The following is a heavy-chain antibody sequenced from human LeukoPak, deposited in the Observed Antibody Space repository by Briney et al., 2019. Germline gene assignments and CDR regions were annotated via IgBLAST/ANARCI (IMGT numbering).Heavy chain of an antibody. CDR1: GSTFSDYY. Sequence: GGSLRLSCAASGSTFSDYYMSWIRQAPGKGLEWVSYISSSGSTIYYADSVKGRFTISRDNSKNTLYLQMNSLRAEDTAVYYCATTYYYDSSGYYRPIDYWGQGTLVTVSS. CDR3: ATTYYYDSSGYYRPIDY. V-gene: IGHV3-11*04. D-gene: IGHD3-22*01. J-gene: IGHJ4*02. CDR2: ISSSGSTI.